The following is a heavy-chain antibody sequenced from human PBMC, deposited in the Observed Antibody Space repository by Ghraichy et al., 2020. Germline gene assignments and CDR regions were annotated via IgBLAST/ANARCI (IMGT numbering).Heavy chain of an antibody. Sequence: GESLNISCAASGFSVTNYAMSWVRQAPGKGLEWVAAISGSGGGTNYADSVKGRFTISRDNSLEMNSLRVEDTAVYYCAKHIGWELRYRPFFDFWGQGTLVTVSS. CDR3: AKHIGWELRYRPFFDF. J-gene: IGHJ4*02. CDR2: ISGSGGGT. V-gene: IGHV3-23*01. D-gene: IGHD3-16*01. CDR1: GFSVTNYA.